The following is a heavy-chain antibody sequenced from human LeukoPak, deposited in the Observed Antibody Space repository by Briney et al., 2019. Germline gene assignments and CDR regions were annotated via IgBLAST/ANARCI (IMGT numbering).Heavy chain of an antibody. V-gene: IGHV3-48*01. CDR3: ARAPRYDSSGYYYV. J-gene: IGHJ4*02. D-gene: IGHD3-22*01. Sequence: GGSLRLSCAASGFTFSSYSMNWVRQAPGKGLEWVSYISSSSSTIYYADSVKGRFTISRDNAKNSLYLQMNSLRAEDTAVYYCARAPRYDSSGYYYVWGQGTLVTVSS. CDR1: GFTFSSYS. CDR2: ISSSSSTI.